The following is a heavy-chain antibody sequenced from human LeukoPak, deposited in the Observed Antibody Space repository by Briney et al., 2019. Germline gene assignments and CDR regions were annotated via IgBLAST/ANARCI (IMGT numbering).Heavy chain of an antibody. Sequence: GASVKVSCKASGYTFTSYDINWVRQATGQGLEWMGWMNPNSGNTGYAQKFQGRVTMTEDTSTDTAYMELSSLRSEDTAVYYCATVRLIAALPPYMDVWGKGTTVTVSS. D-gene: IGHD6-13*01. CDR1: GYTFTSYD. CDR3: ATVRLIAALPPYMDV. J-gene: IGHJ6*03. V-gene: IGHV1-8*01. CDR2: MNPNSGNT.